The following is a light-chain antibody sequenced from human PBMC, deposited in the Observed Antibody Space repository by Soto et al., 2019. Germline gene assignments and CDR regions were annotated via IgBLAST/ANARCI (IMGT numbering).Light chain of an antibody. CDR3: QQYGSSPLT. V-gene: IGKV3-20*01. CDR1: QSVSSSY. Sequence: EIVLTQSPGTLSLSPGERATLSCRASQSVSSSYIAWYQQKPGRAPRLLIYGASSRATGIPDRFSGSGSGTDITLTISRLEPEDFAVYYCQQYGSSPLTFGGGTKVDIK. CDR2: GAS. J-gene: IGKJ4*01.